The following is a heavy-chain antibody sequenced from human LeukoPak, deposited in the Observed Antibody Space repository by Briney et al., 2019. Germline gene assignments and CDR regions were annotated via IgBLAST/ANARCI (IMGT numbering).Heavy chain of an antibody. CDR2: INSDGSST. CDR1: GFTFTEYG. D-gene: IGHD2-2*01. Sequence: GGSLRLSCAASGFTFTEYGMHWVRQPPGKGLVWVSRINSDGSSTNYADSVKGRFTLSRDNSKNTLYLRMNSLRTEDTAVYYCAKGDIVIVPAAMTGVWGKGTTVTVSS. V-gene: IGHV3-74*01. CDR3: AKGDIVIVPAAMTGV. J-gene: IGHJ6*04.